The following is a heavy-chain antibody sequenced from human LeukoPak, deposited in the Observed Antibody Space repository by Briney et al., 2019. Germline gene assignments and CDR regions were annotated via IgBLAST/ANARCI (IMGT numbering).Heavy chain of an antibody. CDR1: GFTFSSYG. J-gene: IGHJ4*02. Sequence: GGSLRLSCAASGFTFSSYGMHWVRQAPGKGLEWVAFIRYDGSNKYYADSVKGRFTISRDNSKNTQYLQMNSLRAEDTAVYYCAKGSRCSSTSCYMFDFDYWGQGTLVTVSS. CDR2: IRYDGSNK. V-gene: IGHV3-30*02. CDR3: AKGSRCSSTSCYMFDFDY. D-gene: IGHD2-2*02.